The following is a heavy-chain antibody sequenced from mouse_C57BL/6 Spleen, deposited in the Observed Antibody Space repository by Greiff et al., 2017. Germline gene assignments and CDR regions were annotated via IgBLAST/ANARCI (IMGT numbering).Heavy chain of an antibody. CDR2: ISSGGSYT. J-gene: IGHJ2*01. CDR1: GFTFSSYG. D-gene: IGHD3-2*02. V-gene: IGHV5-6*01. CDR3: ARHAGEGSYFDY. Sequence: EVNVVESGGDLVKPGGSLKLSCAASGFTFSSYGMSWVRQTPDKRLEWVATISSGGSYTYYPDSVKGRFTISRDNAKNTLYLQMSSLKSEDTAMYYCARHAGEGSYFDYWGQGTTLTVSS.